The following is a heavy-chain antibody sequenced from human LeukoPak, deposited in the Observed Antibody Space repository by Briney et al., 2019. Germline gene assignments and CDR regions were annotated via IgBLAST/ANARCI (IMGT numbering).Heavy chain of an antibody. V-gene: IGHV3-30*18. Sequence: GGSLRLSCAASGFTFSSYGMHWVRQAPGKGLEWVAAISDDGSNKYYADSVKGRFTISRDNSKNTVYLQMNSLRDEDTAVYYCAKDLENYYDSSGYVDYWGQGTLVTVSS. CDR2: ISDDGSNK. J-gene: IGHJ4*02. CDR3: AKDLENYYDSSGYVDY. CDR1: GFTFSSYG. D-gene: IGHD3-22*01.